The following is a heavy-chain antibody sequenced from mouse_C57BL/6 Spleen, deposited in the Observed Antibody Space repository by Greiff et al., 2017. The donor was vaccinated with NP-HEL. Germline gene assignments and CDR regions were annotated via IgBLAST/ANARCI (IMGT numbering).Heavy chain of an antibody. Sequence: QVQLQQSGAELARPGASVKMSCKASGYTFTSYTMHWVNQGPGKGLEWIGYINHSSGYTKYNQKFKDKATLTADKSSSTAYMQLRSLTSEDSAVYYCARDGRSNYDYWGQGTTLTVSS. D-gene: IGHD2-5*01. J-gene: IGHJ2*01. CDR3: ARDGRSNYDY. CDR1: GYTFTSYT. V-gene: IGHV1-4*01. CDR2: INHSSGYT.